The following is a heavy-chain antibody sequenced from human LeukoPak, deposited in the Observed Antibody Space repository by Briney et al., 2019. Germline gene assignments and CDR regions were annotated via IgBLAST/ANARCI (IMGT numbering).Heavy chain of an antibody. CDR1: GGTFSSYA. V-gene: IGHV1-69*06. J-gene: IGHJ4*02. CDR3: ASHPDGGSFRSRLDY. CDR2: IIPIFGTA. D-gene: IGHD2-15*01. Sequence: EASVKVSCKASGGTFSSYAISWVRQAPGQGLEWMGGIIPIFGTANYAQKFQGRVTITADKSTSTAYMELSSLRSEDTAVYYCASHPDGGSFRSRLDYWGQGTPVTVSS.